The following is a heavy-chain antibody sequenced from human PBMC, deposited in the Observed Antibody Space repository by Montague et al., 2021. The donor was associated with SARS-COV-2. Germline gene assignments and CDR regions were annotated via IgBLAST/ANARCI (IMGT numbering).Heavy chain of an antibody. D-gene: IGHD2-8*01. CDR3: ARVARYCTNGVCQTYYYYGLDV. J-gene: IGHJ6*02. Sequence: SETLSLTCIVSGGSTNYYYWSWIRQSPGKGLGWIGYMYYSGSTNYNPSLKSRVTMSIDRSKNQFSLKLRSVTAADTAVYYCARVARYCTNGVCQTYYYYGLDVWGQGTTVIVSS. CDR1: GGSTNYYY. CDR2: MYYSGST. V-gene: IGHV4-59*01.